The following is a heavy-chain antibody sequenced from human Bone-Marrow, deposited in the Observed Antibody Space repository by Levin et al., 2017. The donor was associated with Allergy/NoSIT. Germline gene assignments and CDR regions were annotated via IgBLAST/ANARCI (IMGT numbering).Heavy chain of an antibody. V-gene: IGHV4-30-4*01. CDR3: VRERITLVRGAMSSYYGLDV. D-gene: IGHD3-10*01. CDR2: IYYTGST. CDR1: GGSVSSGGYY. Sequence: PSETLSLTCTVSGGSVSSGGYYWGWIRQAPGTGLECIGYIYYTGSTSYNPSLESRVTISVDTSKKQLSLRLTSVTAADTAVYYCVRERITLVRGAMSSYYGLDVWGQGTTVTVSS. J-gene: IGHJ6*02.